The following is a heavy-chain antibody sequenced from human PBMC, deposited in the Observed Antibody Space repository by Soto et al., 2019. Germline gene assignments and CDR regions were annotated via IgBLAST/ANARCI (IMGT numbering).Heavy chain of an antibody. CDR3: ARSAIATHWFFDL. CDR1: GVPLSSSSYY. J-gene: IGHJ2*01. D-gene: IGHD5-18*01. V-gene: IGHV4-39*01. Sequence: ETLSRTCPVSGVPLSSSSYYWGWIREAPGKGLEWLATIYYTGYTYHNPSLKTHVTISVDTSKHQFSLKLTSVTAADKALYYCARSAIATHWFFDLWGRGTLVTVYS. CDR2: IYYTGYT.